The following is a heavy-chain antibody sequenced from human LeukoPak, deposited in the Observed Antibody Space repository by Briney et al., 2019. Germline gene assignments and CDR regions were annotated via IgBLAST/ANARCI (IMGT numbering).Heavy chain of an antibody. Sequence: PSETLSLTCAVYGGSFSGYYWNWIRQPPGKGLEWIGEINHSGSTNYNPSLKSRVTISVDTSKNQFSLKLSSVTAADTAVHYCARGSYDYGSGSYYWFDPWGQGTLVTVSS. CDR3: ARGSYDYGSGSYYWFDP. CDR1: GGSFSGYY. V-gene: IGHV4-34*01. J-gene: IGHJ5*02. D-gene: IGHD3-10*01. CDR2: INHSGST.